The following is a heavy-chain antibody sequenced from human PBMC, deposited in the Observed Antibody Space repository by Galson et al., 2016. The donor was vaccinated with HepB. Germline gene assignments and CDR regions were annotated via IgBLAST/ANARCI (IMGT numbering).Heavy chain of an antibody. CDR3: ASMGGGSGSWYKD. V-gene: IGHV3-23*01. CDR2: ISGSGDTT. D-gene: IGHD6-13*01. Sequence: SLRLSCAASGFTFNSYPMSWVRQAPGKGLEWVSRISGSGDTTNYADSVRGRFTISRDNSKSTLFLQLSSLRAGDTAVYYCASMGGGSGSWYKDWGQGNLVTVSS. J-gene: IGHJ4*02. CDR1: GFTFNSYP.